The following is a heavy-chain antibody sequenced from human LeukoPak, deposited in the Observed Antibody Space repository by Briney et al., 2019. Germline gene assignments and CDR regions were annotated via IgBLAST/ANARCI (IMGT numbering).Heavy chain of an antibody. D-gene: IGHD2-2*02. CDR1: GFTFSNAW. V-gene: IGHV3-15*01. CDR2: IKSKTDGGTT. CDR3: TTKNRASCGSSTSCYIGYYYYYMDV. J-gene: IGHJ6*03. Sequence: GGSLRLSCAASGFTFSNAWMSWVRQAPGKGLEWVGRIKSKTDGGTTVYAAPVKGRFTISRDDSKNTLYLQMNSLKTEDTAVYYCTTKNRASCGSSTSCYIGYYYYYMDVWGKGTTVTVSS.